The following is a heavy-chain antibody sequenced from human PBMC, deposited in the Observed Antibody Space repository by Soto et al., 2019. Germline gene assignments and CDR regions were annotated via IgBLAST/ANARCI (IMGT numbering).Heavy chain of an antibody. D-gene: IGHD6-6*01. CDR2: ISGSGGST. Sequence: GGSLRLSCAASGFTFSSYAMSWVRQAPGKGLEWVSAISGSGGSTYYADSVKGRFTISRDNSKNTLYLQMNSLRAEDTAVYYCAKISGAARVLVGIYFDYWGQGTLVTVSS. V-gene: IGHV3-23*01. CDR3: AKISGAARVLVGIYFDY. J-gene: IGHJ4*02. CDR1: GFTFSSYA.